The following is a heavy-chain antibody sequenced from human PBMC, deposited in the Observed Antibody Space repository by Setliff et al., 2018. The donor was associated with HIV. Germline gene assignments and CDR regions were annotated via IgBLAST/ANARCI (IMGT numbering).Heavy chain of an antibody. D-gene: IGHD6-19*01. CDR1: GFTFSRYW. V-gene: IGHV3-7*01. CDR3: ARGPRHGQWLVLWAFDI. J-gene: IGHJ3*02. Sequence: GGSLRLSCAASGFTFSRYWMSWVRQAPGKGLEWVANIKQDGSEKYYVDSVKGRFIISRDNAKNSLYVQMYSLRAEDTAVYYCARGPRHGQWLVLWAFDIWGQGTMVTVSS. CDR2: IKQDGSEK.